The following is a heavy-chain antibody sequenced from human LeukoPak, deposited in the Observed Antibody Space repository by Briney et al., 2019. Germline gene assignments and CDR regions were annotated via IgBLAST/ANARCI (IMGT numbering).Heavy chain of an antibody. V-gene: IGHV3-30*18. J-gene: IGHJ4*02. Sequence: GGSLRLSCAASGFTFSSYGMHWVRQAPGKGLEWVAVISYDGSNKYYADSVKGRFTISRDNSKNTLYLQMNSLRAEDTAVYYCAKGGPYYYDSSGYYTLDYWGQGTLVTVSS. CDR3: AKGGPYYYDSSGYYTLDY. CDR1: GFTFSSYG. D-gene: IGHD3-22*01. CDR2: ISYDGSNK.